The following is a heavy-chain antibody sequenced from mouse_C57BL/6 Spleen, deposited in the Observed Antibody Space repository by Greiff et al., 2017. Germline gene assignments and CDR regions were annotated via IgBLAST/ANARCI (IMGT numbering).Heavy chain of an antibody. CDR3: ARMETGTGDY. V-gene: IGHV1-55*01. Sequence: VQLQESGAELVKPGASVKMSCKASGYTFTSYWITWVKQRPGQGLEWIGDIYPGSGSTNYNEKFKSKATLTVDTSSSTAYMQLSSLTSEDSAVYYCARMETGTGDYWGQGTTLTVSS. CDR1: GYTFTSYW. CDR2: IYPGSGST. J-gene: IGHJ2*01. D-gene: IGHD4-1*01.